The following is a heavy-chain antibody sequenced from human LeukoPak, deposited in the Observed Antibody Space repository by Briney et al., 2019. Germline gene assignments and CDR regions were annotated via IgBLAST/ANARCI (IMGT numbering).Heavy chain of an antibody. CDR2: ISSGSTYT. D-gene: IGHD5-12*01. CDR1: GFTFSDYY. J-gene: IGHJ5*02. CDR3: ARNGYSGYDRLNWFDP. Sequence: GGSLRLSCAASGFTFSDYYMTWIRQAPGKGLEWVSSISSGSTYTNYADSVKGRFTISRDNAKNSLYLQMNSLRVEDTVVYYCARNGYSGYDRLNWFDPWGQGTLVTVSS. V-gene: IGHV3-11*03.